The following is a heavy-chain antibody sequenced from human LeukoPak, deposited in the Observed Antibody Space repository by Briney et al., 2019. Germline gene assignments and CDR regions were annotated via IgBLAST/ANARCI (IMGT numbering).Heavy chain of an antibody. V-gene: IGHV1-69*05. CDR3: ARSRHDFWSGYSSGDAFDI. CDR2: IIPIFGTA. J-gene: IGHJ3*02. CDR1: GGTFSSYA. D-gene: IGHD3-3*01. Sequence: ASVKVSCKASGGTFSSYAISWVRQAPRQGLEWMGRIIPIFGTANYAQKFQGRVTITTDESTSTAYMELSSLRSEDTAVYYCARSRHDFWSGYSSGDAFDIWGQGTMVTVSS.